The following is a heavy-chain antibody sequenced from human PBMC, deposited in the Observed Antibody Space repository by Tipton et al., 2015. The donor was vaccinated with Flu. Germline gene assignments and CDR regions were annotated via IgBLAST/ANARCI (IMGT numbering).Heavy chain of an antibody. V-gene: IGHV4-59*01. J-gene: IGHJ3*02. CDR1: GGSMRNYY. CDR2: TYYSGNT. Sequence: TLSLTCTVSGGSMRNYYWTWIRQPPGKGLECIGHTYYSGNTNYNPSLRSRVAMSVDTSKNQFSLKLNSVTAADTAVYYCARLRGGGYGAGRDAFDIWGQGTMVTVSS. CDR3: ARLRGGGYGAGRDAFDI. D-gene: IGHD1-26*01.